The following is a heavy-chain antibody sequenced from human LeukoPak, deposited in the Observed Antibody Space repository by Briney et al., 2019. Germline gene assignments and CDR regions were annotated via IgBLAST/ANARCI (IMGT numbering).Heavy chain of an antibody. J-gene: IGHJ5*02. Sequence: GRSLRLSCAASGFTFSSYGMHWVRQAPGKGLEWVAVISYDGSNKYYADSVKGRFTISRDNSKNTLYLQMNSLRAEDTAVYYCAKEACKGYCSGGSCYSGFCWFDPWGQGTLATVSS. CDR1: GFTFSSYG. D-gene: IGHD2-15*01. CDR2: ISYDGSNK. CDR3: AKEACKGYCSGGSCYSGFCWFDP. V-gene: IGHV3-30*18.